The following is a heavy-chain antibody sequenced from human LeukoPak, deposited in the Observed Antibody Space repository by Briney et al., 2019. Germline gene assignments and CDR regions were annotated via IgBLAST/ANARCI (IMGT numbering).Heavy chain of an antibody. J-gene: IGHJ4*02. CDR2: ISGSGGGT. CDR3: AKRGVVIRVILVGFHKEAYYFDS. V-gene: IGHV3-23*01. Sequence: PGGSLRLSCAASGFTFDDYAMHWVRQAPGKDLEWVSGISGSGGGTNYADSVNGRFTISRDNYKNTLYLQMNSLGAEDTAVYFCAKRGVVIRVILVGFHKEAYYFDSWGQGALVTVSS. CDR1: GFTFDDYA. D-gene: IGHD3-22*01.